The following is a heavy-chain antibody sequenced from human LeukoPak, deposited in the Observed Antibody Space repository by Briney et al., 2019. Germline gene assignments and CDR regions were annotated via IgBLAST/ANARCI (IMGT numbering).Heavy chain of an antibody. J-gene: IGHJ5*02. CDR1: GGTFSSYA. Sequence: SVKVSCKASGGTFSSYAISWVRQAPGQGLEWMGGIIPIFGTANYAQKFQGRVTITADESTSTAYMELSSLRSEDTAVYYCARQLHITGTTGWFDPRGQGTLVTVSS. CDR3: ARQLHITGTTGWFDP. V-gene: IGHV1-69*13. D-gene: IGHD1-20*01. CDR2: IIPIFGTA.